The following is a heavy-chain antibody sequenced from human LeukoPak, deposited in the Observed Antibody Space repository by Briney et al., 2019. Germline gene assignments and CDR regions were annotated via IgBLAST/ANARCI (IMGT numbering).Heavy chain of an antibody. Sequence: ASVKDSCKASGYTFTSYGISWVRQAPGQGLEWMGWISAYNGNTNYAQKLQGRVTMTTDTSTSTAYMELRSLRSDDTAVYYCARARRGYSYGYGHFDYWGQGTLVTVSS. CDR3: ARARRGYSYGYGHFDY. V-gene: IGHV1-18*01. CDR2: ISAYNGNT. CDR1: GYTFTSYG. J-gene: IGHJ4*02. D-gene: IGHD5-18*01.